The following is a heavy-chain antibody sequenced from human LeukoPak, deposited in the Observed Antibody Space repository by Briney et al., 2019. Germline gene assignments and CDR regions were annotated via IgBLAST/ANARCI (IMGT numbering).Heavy chain of an antibody. Sequence: ASVKVSCKASGYSFSDYHIHWLRQAPGQGLEWMGWINPDSGGTNYAQRFQGRVTMTRDTSITTVYMELSRLRSDDTAVFYCTREARAGNWFDPWGQGTPVIVSS. CDR3: TREARAGNWFDP. J-gene: IGHJ5*02. V-gene: IGHV1-2*02. D-gene: IGHD5-12*01. CDR1: GYSFSDYH. CDR2: INPDSGGT.